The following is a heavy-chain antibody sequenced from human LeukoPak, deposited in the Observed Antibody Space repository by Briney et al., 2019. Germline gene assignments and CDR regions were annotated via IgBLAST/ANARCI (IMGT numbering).Heavy chain of an antibody. Sequence: SQTLSLTCTVSGGSISSGGYYWSWIRQHPGKGLEWIGYIYYSGSTYYNPSLKSRVTISVDTSKNQFSLKLSSVTAADTAVYYCAGEGLYFDWNWFDPWGQGTLVTVSS. V-gene: IGHV4-31*03. CDR1: GGSISSGGYY. D-gene: IGHD3-9*01. CDR3: AGEGLYFDWNWFDP. J-gene: IGHJ5*02. CDR2: IYYSGST.